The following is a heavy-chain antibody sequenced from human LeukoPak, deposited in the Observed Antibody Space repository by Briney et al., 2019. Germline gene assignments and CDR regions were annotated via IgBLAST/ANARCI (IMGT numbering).Heavy chain of an antibody. CDR3: ARVDFMITFRGVIVIHGMDV. CDR2: IYTSGST. D-gene: IGHD3-16*02. Sequence: SETLSLTCTVSGGSISSYYWSWIRQPAGKGLEWIGRIYTSGSTNYNPSLKSRVTMSVDTSKNQFSLKLSSVTAADTAVYYCARVDFMITFRGVIVIHGMDVWGQGTTVTVSS. J-gene: IGHJ6*02. CDR1: GGSISSYY. V-gene: IGHV4-4*07.